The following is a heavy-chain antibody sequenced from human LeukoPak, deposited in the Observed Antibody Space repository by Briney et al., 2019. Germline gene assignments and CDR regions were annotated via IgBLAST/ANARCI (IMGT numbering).Heavy chain of an antibody. Sequence: GGSLRLSCAASGFTFSNASMSWVRQAPGKGLEWVGRIKSKTDGGTTDYAAPVKGRFTISRDDSKNTLYLQMNSLKTEDTAVYYCTTDKAYGAFDIWGQGTMVTVSS. CDR1: GFTFSNAS. J-gene: IGHJ3*02. D-gene: IGHD3-16*01. V-gene: IGHV3-15*01. CDR2: IKSKTDGGTT. CDR3: TTDKAYGAFDI.